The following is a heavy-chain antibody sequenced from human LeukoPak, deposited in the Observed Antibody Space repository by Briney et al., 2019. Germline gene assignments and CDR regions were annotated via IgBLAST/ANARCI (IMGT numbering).Heavy chain of an antibody. D-gene: IGHD3-10*01. CDR3: ARGLLWFGEPRNNWFDP. CDR1: GYTFTSYG. Sequence: GASVKVSCKASGYTFTSYGISWVRQAPGQGLEWMGWVSAYNGNTNYAQKLQGRVTMTTDTSTSTAYMELRSLRSDDTAVYYCARGLLWFGEPRNNWFDPWGQGTLVTVPS. CDR2: VSAYNGNT. J-gene: IGHJ5*02. V-gene: IGHV1-18*01.